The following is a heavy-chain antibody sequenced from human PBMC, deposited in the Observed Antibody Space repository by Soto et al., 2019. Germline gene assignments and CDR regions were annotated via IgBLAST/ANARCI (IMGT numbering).Heavy chain of an antibody. D-gene: IGHD3-3*01. CDR2: ISGSGGAT. CDR1: GFTFSSYA. J-gene: IGHJ4*02. CDR3: AKATLRVVHPLVFDY. V-gene: IGHV3-23*01. Sequence: PWGSLRLSCEASGFTFSSYAINFIRHSPWKGLEWISVISGSGGATYFADSVKGRFVISRDNSKNTLYLQMNSLRAEDTAIYYCAKATLRVVHPLVFDYWGQGSLVTVSS.